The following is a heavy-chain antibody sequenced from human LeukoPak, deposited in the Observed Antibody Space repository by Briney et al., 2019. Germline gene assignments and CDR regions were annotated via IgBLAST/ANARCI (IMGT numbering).Heavy chain of an antibody. CDR2: IYYSGST. CDR1: GGSISSYY. Sequence: SETLSLXCTVSGGSISSYYWSWIRQPPGKGLEWIGYIYYSGSTNYNPSLKSRVTISVDTSKNQFSLKLSSVTAADTAVYYCAREVTSGSYYDYWGQGTLVTVSS. CDR3: AREVTSGSYYDY. V-gene: IGHV4-59*01. D-gene: IGHD1-26*01. J-gene: IGHJ4*02.